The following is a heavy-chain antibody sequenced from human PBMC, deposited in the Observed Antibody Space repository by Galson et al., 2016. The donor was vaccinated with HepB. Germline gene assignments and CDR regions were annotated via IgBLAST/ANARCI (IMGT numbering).Heavy chain of an antibody. V-gene: IGHV4-59*01. CDR3: ARDGSSRYYGDPFDI. CDR1: GGSISGYY. CDR2: IFYSGST. J-gene: IGHJ3*02. Sequence: SETLSLTCTVSGGSISGYYWSWIRQPPGKGLEWIGYIFYSGSTNYNPSLKSRVTISVDTSKNQFSLNLSSVTAADTALYYCARDGSSRYYGDPFDIWGQGTMVAVSS. D-gene: IGHD3-22*01.